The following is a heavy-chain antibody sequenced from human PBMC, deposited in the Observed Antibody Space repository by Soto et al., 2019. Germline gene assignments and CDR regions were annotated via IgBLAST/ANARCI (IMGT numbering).Heavy chain of an antibody. CDR3: ARGLLRQHNWSDS. D-gene: IGHD4-17*01. V-gene: IGHV3-48*01. J-gene: IGHJ5*01. CDR1: GFTFSDYN. CDR2: ISSSSSSI. Sequence: EVQLVESGGGLIQPGGSLRLSCAASGFTFSDYNMNWVRQAPGKGLEWVSYISSSSSSIYYADSVKGRFTISRDNAKNSLYLQMNSLRAEDTAVYYCARGLLRQHNWSDSWGQGTLVTVSS.